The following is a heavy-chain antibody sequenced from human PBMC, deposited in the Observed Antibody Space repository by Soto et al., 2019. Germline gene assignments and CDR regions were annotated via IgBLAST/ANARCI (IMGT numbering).Heavy chain of an antibody. Sequence: GASVKVSCTDSGYTLTDLSMHWVRQATEKGLEWMGGFDPEDGETIYAQKFQGRVTMTEDTSTDTAYMELSSLRSEDTAVYYCATDQRKPPYGLRYFDWPPGVAEYFQHWGQGTLVTVSS. CDR1: GYTLTDLS. D-gene: IGHD3-9*01. CDR2: FDPEDGET. J-gene: IGHJ1*01. V-gene: IGHV1-24*01. CDR3: ATDQRKPPYGLRYFDWPPGVAEYFQH.